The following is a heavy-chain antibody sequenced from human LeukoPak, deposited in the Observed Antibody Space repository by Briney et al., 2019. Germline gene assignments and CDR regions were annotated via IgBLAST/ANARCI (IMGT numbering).Heavy chain of an antibody. Sequence: PGRSLRLSCAASGFTFSSYAMHWVRQAPGKGLEWVAVISYDGSNKYYADSVKGRFTISRDNSKNTLYLQMNSLRAEDTAVYYSARPLGYCSGGSCYSSYFDYWGQGTLVTVSS. CDR3: ARPLGYCSGGSCYSSYFDY. CDR2: ISYDGSNK. J-gene: IGHJ4*02. D-gene: IGHD2-15*01. CDR1: GFTFSSYA. V-gene: IGHV3-30-3*01.